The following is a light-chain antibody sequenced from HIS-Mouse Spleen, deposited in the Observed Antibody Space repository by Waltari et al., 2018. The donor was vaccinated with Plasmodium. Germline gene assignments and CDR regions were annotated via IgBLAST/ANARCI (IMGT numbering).Light chain of an antibody. J-gene: IGLJ3*02. CDR1: SSDVGCYNL. CDR2: EGS. CDR3: WSYAGSSTWV. V-gene: IGLV2-23*01. Sequence: QSALTQPASVSGSPGQSITISCTGTSSDVGCYNLVSWYQQHPGKAPKLRIYEGSKRPSGVSIRFPGSRSGNTASLTISGLQAEDGADYYCWSYAGSSTWVFGGGTKLTVL.